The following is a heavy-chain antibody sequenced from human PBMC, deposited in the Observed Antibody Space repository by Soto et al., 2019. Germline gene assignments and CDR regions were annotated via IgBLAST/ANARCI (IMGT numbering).Heavy chain of an antibody. CDR1: GYTFTGYY. CDR3: ARDRRYYYDSSGYHYYYGMDV. V-gene: IGHV1-2*04. J-gene: IGHJ6*02. CDR2: INPNSGGT. Sequence: ASVKVSCTASGYTFTGYYMHWVRQAPGQGLEWMGWINPNSGGTNYAQKFQGWVTMTRDTSISTAYMELSRLRSDDTAVYYCARDRRYYYDSSGYHYYYGMDVWGQGTTVTVSS. D-gene: IGHD3-22*01.